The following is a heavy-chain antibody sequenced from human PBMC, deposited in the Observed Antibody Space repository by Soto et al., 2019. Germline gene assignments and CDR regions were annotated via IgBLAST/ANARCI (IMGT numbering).Heavy chain of an antibody. CDR2: ISYDGSNK. J-gene: IGHJ5*02. CDR1: GFTFSSYA. Sequence: PGGSLRLSCAASGFTFSSYAMHWVRQAPGKGLEWVAVISYDGSNKYYADSVKGRFTISRDNSKNTLYLQMNSLRAEDTAVYYCARALGPKNWFDPWGQGTLLTVSS. V-gene: IGHV3-30-3*01. CDR3: ARALGPKNWFDP.